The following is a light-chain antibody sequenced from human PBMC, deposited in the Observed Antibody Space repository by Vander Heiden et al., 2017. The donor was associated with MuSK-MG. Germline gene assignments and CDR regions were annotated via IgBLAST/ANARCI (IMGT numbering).Light chain of an antibody. Sequence: EIVMTQSPATLSVSPGERATLSCRASQSVSSNLAWYQQKPGQAPRLLIYGASTRATGIPARFSGSGSGTEFTLTISSLQSEDFAVYYCQQDNNRQTFGQGTKLEIK. CDR2: GAS. CDR3: QQDNNRQT. V-gene: IGKV3-15*01. CDR1: QSVSSN. J-gene: IGKJ2*01.